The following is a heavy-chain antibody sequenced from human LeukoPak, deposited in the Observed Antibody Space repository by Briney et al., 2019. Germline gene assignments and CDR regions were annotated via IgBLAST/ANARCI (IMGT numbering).Heavy chain of an antibody. D-gene: IGHD1-14*01. J-gene: IGHJ3*02. CDR1: GFTFSSYA. V-gene: IGHV3-23*01. CDR3: AKVIPGIKACYI. CDR2: ISGSGGST. Sequence: GGSLRLFCAASGFTFSSYAMSWVRQAPGEGLEWVSGISGSGGSTYYADSVKGRFTISRDNSKNTLYLQMNSLRAEDTAVYYCAKVIPGIKACYIWGQGTMVTVSP.